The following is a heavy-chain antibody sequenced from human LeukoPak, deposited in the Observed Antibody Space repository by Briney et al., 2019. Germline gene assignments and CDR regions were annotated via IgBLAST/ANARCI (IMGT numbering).Heavy chain of an antibody. J-gene: IGHJ4*02. CDR3: AKGVGYYDSSGLIDY. CDR2: ISGDGGST. CDR1: GFTFDDYA. V-gene: IGHV3-43*02. D-gene: IGHD3-22*01. Sequence: GGSLRLSCAASGFTFDDYAMHWVRQAPGKGLEWVSLISGDGGSTYYADSVKGRFTISRDNSKNSLYLRMNSLRTEDTALYYCAKGVGYYDSSGLIDYWGQGTLVTVSS.